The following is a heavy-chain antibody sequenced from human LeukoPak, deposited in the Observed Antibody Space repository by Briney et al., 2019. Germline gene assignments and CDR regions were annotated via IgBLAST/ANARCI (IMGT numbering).Heavy chain of an antibody. V-gene: IGHV3-21*01. CDR1: GFTFSSYS. CDR3: ASVEYQLSYNWFDP. J-gene: IGHJ5*02. D-gene: IGHD2-2*01. Sequence: PGGSLRLSCAASGFTFSSYSMNWVRQAPGKGLEWVSSISSSSSYIYYADSVKGRFTISGDNAKNSLYLQMNSLRAEDTAVYYCASVEYQLSYNWFDPWGQGTLVTVSS. CDR2: ISSSSSYI.